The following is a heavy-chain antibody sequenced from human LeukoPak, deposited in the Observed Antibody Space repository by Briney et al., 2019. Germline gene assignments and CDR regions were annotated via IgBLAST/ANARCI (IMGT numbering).Heavy chain of an antibody. CDR1: SGSIINNY. CDR2: IYYSGST. J-gene: IGHJ2*01. CDR3: ARQGFYWYLDF. V-gene: IGHV4-59*01. Sequence: SETLSLTCAVSSGSIINNYWSWIRQPPGKGLEWIGYIYYSGSTNYSPSLKSRVTISVDTSKNQFSLKLTSVTAADTAVYYCARQGFYWYLDFWGRGALVTVSS.